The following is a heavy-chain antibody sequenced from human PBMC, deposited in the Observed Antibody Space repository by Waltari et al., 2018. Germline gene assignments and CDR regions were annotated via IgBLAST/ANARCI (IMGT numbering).Heavy chain of an antibody. CDR1: GDSITGQNY. V-gene: IGHV4-38-2*01. CDR3: ARNRSSGFFDY. J-gene: IGHJ4*03. CDR2: IYHSGNFYGRGST. D-gene: IGHD3-22*01. Sequence: QVRLQESGPGLLKPSETLSVICAVSGDSITGQNYWGWIRQPPGKQLEWIGSIYHSGNFYGRGSTHYSPSLKSRVSISVDTSNNRFSLSLTSVTAADTAVYFCARNRSSGFFDYWGQGTLVAVSS.